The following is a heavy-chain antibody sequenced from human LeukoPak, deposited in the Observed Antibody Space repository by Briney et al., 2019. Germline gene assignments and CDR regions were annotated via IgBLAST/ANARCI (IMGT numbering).Heavy chain of an antibody. Sequence: GASVKVSCKASGYTFTSYGISWVRQAPGQGLEWMGWISAYNGNTNYAQKLQGRVTMTTDTSTSTAYMELRSLRSDDTAVYYCARDPLIVVVTAIPRSFDYWGQGTLVTVSS. J-gene: IGHJ4*02. D-gene: IGHD2-21*02. CDR2: ISAYNGNT. CDR1: GYTFTSYG. V-gene: IGHV1-18*01. CDR3: ARDPLIVVVTAIPRSFDY.